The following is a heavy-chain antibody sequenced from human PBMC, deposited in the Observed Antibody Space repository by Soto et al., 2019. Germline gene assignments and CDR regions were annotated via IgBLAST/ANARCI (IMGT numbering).Heavy chain of an antibody. V-gene: IGHV1-18*01. Sequence: QVQLVQSGAEVKKPGASVKVSCKASGYTFTSYGISWVRQAPGQGLEWMGWISAYNGNTNHAQKLQGRVTMTTDTSTSTAYMELRSLRSDDTAVYYCARTTREWGSSGGWFDPWGQGTLVTVSS. CDR1: GYTFTSYG. CDR3: ARTTREWGSSGGWFDP. CDR2: ISAYNGNT. J-gene: IGHJ5*02. D-gene: IGHD6-6*01.